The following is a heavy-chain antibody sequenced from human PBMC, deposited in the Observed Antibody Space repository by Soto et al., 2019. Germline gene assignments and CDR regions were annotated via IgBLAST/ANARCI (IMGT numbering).Heavy chain of an antibody. CDR3: ARPFGGSYDY. J-gene: IGHJ4*02. V-gene: IGHV3-53*01. CDR1: GFTVSSYY. D-gene: IGHD1-26*01. Sequence: GESLKISCAASGFTVSSYYMNWVRLVPEKGLEWVSVIYSSGPTFYADSVRGRFTISRDISKNTLYLQMNSLRVEDTAVYYCARPFGGSYDYWGQGTLVTVSS. CDR2: IYSSGPT.